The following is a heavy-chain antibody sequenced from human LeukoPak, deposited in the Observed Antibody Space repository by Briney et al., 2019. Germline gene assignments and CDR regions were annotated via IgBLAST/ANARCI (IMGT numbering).Heavy chain of an antibody. Sequence: GGSLRLSCAASGFAVSSNYMSWVRQAPGKGLEWVSVIYGGGSTYYAXSVKGRFTISRDTSKNTLNLQMNSLRAEDTAVYYCATXPXXWYGEDSWGQGTLVTVSS. D-gene: IGHD3-10*01. CDR2: IYGGGST. J-gene: IGHJ4*02. CDR1: GFAVSSNY. V-gene: IGHV3-53*01. CDR3: ATXPXXWYGEDS.